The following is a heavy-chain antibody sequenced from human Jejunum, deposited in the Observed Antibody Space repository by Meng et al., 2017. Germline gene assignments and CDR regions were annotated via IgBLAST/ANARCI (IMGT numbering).Heavy chain of an antibody. D-gene: IGHD2-2*02. J-gene: IGHJ4*02. Sequence: QVQLVQSGAEVKRPGASVKVSCKASGYTFTNYIIHWVHQAPGQSLEWMGWINAGNGDTKYSQRFQDTVTFTRDTSASTAYMELSSLTSEDTAVYYCARQDCTSTSCYTLEYWGQGTLVTVSS. V-gene: IGHV1-3*01. CDR2: INAGNGDT. CDR1: GYTFTNYI. CDR3: ARQDCTSTSCYTLEY.